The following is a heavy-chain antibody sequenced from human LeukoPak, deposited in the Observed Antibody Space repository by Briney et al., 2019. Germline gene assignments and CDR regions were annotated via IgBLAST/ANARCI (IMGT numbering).Heavy chain of an antibody. CDR1: GFTFSNYA. Sequence: GGSLRLSCAASGFTFSNYAMKWVRQAPGKGLEWVAFISDNGLRTYYLESVKGLFTISRDDSKNTLYLQMNSLRVEDTAVYYCARDRIGKYSIDYWGQGTLVTVSS. J-gene: IGHJ4*02. CDR2: ISDNGLRT. V-gene: IGHV3-30*04. CDR3: ARDRIGKYSIDY. D-gene: IGHD2-15*01.